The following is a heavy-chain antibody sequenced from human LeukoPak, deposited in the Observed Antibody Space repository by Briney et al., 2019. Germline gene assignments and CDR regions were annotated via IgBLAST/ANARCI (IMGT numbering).Heavy chain of an antibody. J-gene: IGHJ4*02. CDR1: GGSISSYY. D-gene: IGHD3-22*01. Sequence: SETLSLTCTVSGGSISSYYWSWIRQPPGKGLEWIGYIYYSGSTNYNPSLKSRVTISVDTSKNQFSLKLSSVTAADTAVYYCARITYYYDSSPGSFDYWGPGTLVTVSS. V-gene: IGHV4-59*01. CDR3: ARITYYYDSSPGSFDY. CDR2: IYYSGST.